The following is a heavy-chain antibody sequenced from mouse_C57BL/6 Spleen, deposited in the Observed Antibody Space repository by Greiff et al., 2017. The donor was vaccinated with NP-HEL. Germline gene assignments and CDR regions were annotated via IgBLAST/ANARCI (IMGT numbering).Heavy chain of an antibody. CDR2: IDPETGGT. CDR1: CYTFTDYE. V-gene: IGHV1-15*01. Sequence: VKLMESGAELVRPGASVTLSCKASCYTFTDYEMHWVKQTPVHGLEWIGAIDPETGGTAYNQKFKGKAILTADKSSSTAYMELRSLTSEDSAVYYCTGWFAYWGQGTLVTVSA. J-gene: IGHJ3*01. CDR3: TGWFAY.